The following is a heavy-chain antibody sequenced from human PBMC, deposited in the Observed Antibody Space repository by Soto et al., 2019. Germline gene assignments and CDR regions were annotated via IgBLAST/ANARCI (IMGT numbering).Heavy chain of an antibody. D-gene: IGHD2-2*02. J-gene: IGHJ6*02. CDR3: ARDQAVVVPAAIEYYYYGMDV. CDR2: IIPIFGTA. Sequence: SVKVSFKASGGTLISYAISWVRQAPGQGLEWMGGIIPIFGTANYAQKFQGRVTITADESTSTAYMELSSLRSEDTAVYYCARDQAVVVPAAIEYYYYGMDVWGQGTTVTVSS. V-gene: IGHV1-69*13. CDR1: GGTLISYA.